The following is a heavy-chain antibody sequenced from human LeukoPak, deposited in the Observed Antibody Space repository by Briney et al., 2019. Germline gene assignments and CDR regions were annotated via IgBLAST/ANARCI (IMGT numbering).Heavy chain of an antibody. V-gene: IGHV3-33*01. Sequence: PGRSLRLSCAASGLAFSSYGMHWVRQAPGKGPEWVAVIWFDGSIKYYADSVKDRFTISRDNSKNILYLQMNSLRAEDTAVYYCASAAGPFDNWGQGTLVTVSS. CDR3: ASAAGPFDN. CDR1: GLAFSSYG. CDR2: IWFDGSIK. D-gene: IGHD6-13*01. J-gene: IGHJ4*02.